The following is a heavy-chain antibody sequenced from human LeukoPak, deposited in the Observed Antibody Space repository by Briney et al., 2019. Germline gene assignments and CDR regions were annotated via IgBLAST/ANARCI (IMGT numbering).Heavy chain of an antibody. CDR1: GFSFSTYG. CDR3: AKPGIAVAGISPFDY. CDR2: IRYDGSNK. D-gene: IGHD6-19*01. J-gene: IGHJ4*02. V-gene: IGHV3-30*02. Sequence: PGGSLRLSCAASGFSFSTYGMHWVRQAPGKGLEWVAFIRYDGSNKYYADSVKGRFTISRDNSKNTLYLQMNSLRAEDTAVYYCAKPGIAVAGISPFDYWGQGTLVTVSS.